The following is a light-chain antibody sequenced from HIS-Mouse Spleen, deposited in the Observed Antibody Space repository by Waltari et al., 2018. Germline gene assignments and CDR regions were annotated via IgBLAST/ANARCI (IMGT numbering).Light chain of an antibody. CDR2: KVS. V-gene: IGKV2-30*01. CDR3: MQGTHWPPT. CDR1: QSLVYSDGNIY. J-gene: IGKJ1*01. Sequence: DVVMTQSPLSLPVTLGQPASISCRSSQSLVYSDGNIYLNWFQQRPDQSPRRLIYKVSNRDSGVPDRFSGSGSGTDFTLKISRVEAEDVGVYYCMQGTHWPPTFGQGTKVEIK.